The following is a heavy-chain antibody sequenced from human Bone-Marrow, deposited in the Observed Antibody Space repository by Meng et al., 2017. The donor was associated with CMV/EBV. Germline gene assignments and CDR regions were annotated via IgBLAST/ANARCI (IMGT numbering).Heavy chain of an antibody. CDR3: ARDPVLPAALDY. CDR2: ISTYNGDT. V-gene: IGHV1-18*01. CDR1: GFTFTDYG. D-gene: IGHD2-2*01. J-gene: IGHJ4*02. Sequence: ASVKVSCKASGFTFTDYGISWVRQAPGQGLEWMGWISTYNGDTNYAQRLQGRVTMTTDTSTRIAYMELRNLRSDDTAVYYCARDPVLPAALDYWGQGTLVTVSS.